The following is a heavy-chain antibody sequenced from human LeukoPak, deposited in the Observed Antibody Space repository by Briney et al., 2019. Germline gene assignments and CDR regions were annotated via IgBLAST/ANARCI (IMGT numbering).Heavy chain of an antibody. Sequence: SQTLSLTCAVSGGSISSGGYSWSWIRQPSGKGLEWIGYIYHTGSTYYNPSLKSRVTISVDRSKNQFSLKLSSVTAADTAVYYCARAGYYEEFYYYYGMDVWGQGTTVTVSS. CDR1: GGSISSGGYS. V-gene: IGHV4-30-2*01. D-gene: IGHD3-3*01. CDR3: ARAGYYEEFYYYYGMDV. J-gene: IGHJ6*02. CDR2: IYHTGST.